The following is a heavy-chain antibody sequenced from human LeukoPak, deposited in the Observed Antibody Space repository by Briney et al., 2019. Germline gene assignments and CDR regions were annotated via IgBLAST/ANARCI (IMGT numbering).Heavy chain of an antibody. CDR3: ARVETTGSH. Sequence: AGGSLRLSCAASGFSVSSRAMSWVRQAPGKGLEWVSSISSSSSYIYYADSVKGRFTISRDNAKNSLYLQMNSLRAEDTAVYYCARVETTGSHWGQGTLVTISS. CDR1: GFSVSSRA. V-gene: IGHV3-21*01. CDR2: ISSSSSYI. J-gene: IGHJ4*02. D-gene: IGHD4-11*01.